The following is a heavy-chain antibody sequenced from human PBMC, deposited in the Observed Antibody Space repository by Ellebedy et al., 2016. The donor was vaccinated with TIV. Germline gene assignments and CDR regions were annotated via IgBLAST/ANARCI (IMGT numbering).Heavy chain of an antibody. D-gene: IGHD4-11*01. J-gene: IGHJ4*02. CDR1: GYTFTGYY. CDR3: AREVVDYSNYAT. CDR2: INPNSGGT. Sequence: ASVKVSXXASGYTFTGYYMHWVRQAPGQGLEWMGWINPNSGGTNYAQKFQGRVTMTRDTSISTAYMELSSLRSEDTAVYYCAREVVDYSNYATWGQGTLVTVSS. V-gene: IGHV1-2*02.